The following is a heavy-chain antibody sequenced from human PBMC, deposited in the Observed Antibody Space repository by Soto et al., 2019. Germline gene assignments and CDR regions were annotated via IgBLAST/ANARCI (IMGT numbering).Heavy chain of an antibody. J-gene: IGHJ4*02. CDR1: GFTFTNYW. V-gene: IGHV3-74*01. Sequence: PGGSLRLSCVASGFTFTNYWMHWVRQAPGKGLVWVSYINSDGSNTNYADSVRGRFIISRDNSKNTLFLQLNSLRAEDTAVYYCARAVGPFDYWGQGTLVTVSS. CDR3: ARAVGPFDY. D-gene: IGHD1-26*01. CDR2: INSDGSNT.